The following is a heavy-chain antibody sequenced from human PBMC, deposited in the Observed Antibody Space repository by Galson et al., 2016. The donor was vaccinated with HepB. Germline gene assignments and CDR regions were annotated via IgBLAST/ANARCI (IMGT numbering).Heavy chain of an antibody. V-gene: IGHV1-2*04. J-gene: IGHJ6*02. CDR1: GYTFTAYY. Sequence: SVKVSCKASGYTFTAYYIHWVRQAPGQGLEWMGWINPLSGGTKYAQKFQGWVTLTRDTSISTAYMELSRLSSDDTAVYYCARVSDYDILTGYSGGVDVWGQGPPVPVSS. CDR3: ARVSDYDILTGYSGGVDV. CDR2: INPLSGGT. D-gene: IGHD3-9*01.